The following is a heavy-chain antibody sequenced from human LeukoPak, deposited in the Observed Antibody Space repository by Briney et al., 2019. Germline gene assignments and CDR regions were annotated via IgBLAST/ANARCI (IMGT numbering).Heavy chain of an antibody. V-gene: IGHV1-2*06. CDR2: INPNSGDT. CDR1: GYTFTGYY. CDR3: ARDPYVSGSYGWLDP. Sequence: ASVKVSCKASGYTFTGYYIHWVRQAPGQGLEWMGRINPNSGDTNYAQKFQGRVTMTRDTSISTAYMELSNLGSDDTAVYYCARDPYVSGSYGWLDPWGQGTLVTVSS. J-gene: IGHJ5*02. D-gene: IGHD3-10*01.